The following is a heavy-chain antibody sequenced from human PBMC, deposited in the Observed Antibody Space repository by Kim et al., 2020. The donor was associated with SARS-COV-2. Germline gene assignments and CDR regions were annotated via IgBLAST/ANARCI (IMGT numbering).Heavy chain of an antibody. J-gene: IGHJ6*02. D-gene: IGHD3-10*01. CDR2: ISSSGLST. CDR3: AKGGWLGEDMDV. Sequence: GGSLRLSCAASGFTFSNFAMSCVRQSPGKGLEWVSAISSSGLSTFYADNVKGRFTVSRDNSKSTLYLQMNNLRAEDTAVYYCAKGGWLGEDMDVWGQGATVIVSS. V-gene: IGHV3-23*01. CDR1: GFTFSNFA.